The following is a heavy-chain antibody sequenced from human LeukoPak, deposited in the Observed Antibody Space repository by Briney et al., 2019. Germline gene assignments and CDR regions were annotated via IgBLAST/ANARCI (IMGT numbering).Heavy chain of an antibody. Sequence: ASVKVSCKVSGYTLTELSMHWVRQAPGKGLEWMGGFDPEDGETIYAQKFQGRVAMTEDTSTDTAYMELSSLRSEDTAVYYCATRYRSGWYYFDYWGQGTLVTVSS. V-gene: IGHV1-24*01. J-gene: IGHJ4*02. CDR1: GYTLTELS. CDR3: ATRYRSGWYYFDY. D-gene: IGHD6-19*01. CDR2: FDPEDGET.